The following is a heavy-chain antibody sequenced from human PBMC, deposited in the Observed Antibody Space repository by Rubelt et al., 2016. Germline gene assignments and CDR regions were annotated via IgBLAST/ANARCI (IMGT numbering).Heavy chain of an antibody. CDR2: IYSSRSR. J-gene: IGHJ4*02. CDR1: GGSISSSSYY. Sequence: QLQLQESGPGLVKPSETLSLTCTVSGGSISSSSYYWGWLRQPPGQGLECIGSIYSSRSRYYNPSLQSRVTISVDHSKNQVSLGVGCVTAADTAGYYCARAPLYGAGTYGPYDYWGQGTLVTVSS. V-gene: IGHV4-39*07. CDR3: ARAPLYGAGTYGPYDY. D-gene: IGHD3-10*01.